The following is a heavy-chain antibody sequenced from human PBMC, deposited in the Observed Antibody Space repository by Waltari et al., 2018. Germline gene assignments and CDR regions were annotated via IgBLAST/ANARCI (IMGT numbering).Heavy chain of an antibody. CDR2: IFSNEEK. V-gene: IGHV2-26*01. Sequence: QVTLKESGPVLVKPTETLTLTCTVSGFSLSNARMGVSWIRPPPGTALEWLAHIFSNEEKSYSTSLKSRLTISKDTSKSQVVLTMTNMDPVDTATYYCARIPHCSGGSCYWYYYYYGMDVWGQGTTVTVSS. D-gene: IGHD2-15*01. J-gene: IGHJ6*02. CDR1: GFSLSNARMG. CDR3: ARIPHCSGGSCYWYYYYYGMDV.